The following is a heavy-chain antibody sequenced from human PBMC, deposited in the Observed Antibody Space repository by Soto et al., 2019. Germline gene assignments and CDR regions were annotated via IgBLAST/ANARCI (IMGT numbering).Heavy chain of an antibody. Sequence: QVQLVESGGGVVKPGRSLRLSYAASGFTFSSYGMHWVRQAPGKGLEWVAVIWYDGSNKYYADSVKGRFTISRDNSKNTLYLQMNSLRAEDTAVYYCARDHSLIVVVSGMDVWGKGTTVTVSS. CDR1: GFTFSSYG. CDR3: ARDHSLIVVVSGMDV. D-gene: IGHD2-15*01. CDR2: IWYDGSNK. V-gene: IGHV3-33*01. J-gene: IGHJ6*03.